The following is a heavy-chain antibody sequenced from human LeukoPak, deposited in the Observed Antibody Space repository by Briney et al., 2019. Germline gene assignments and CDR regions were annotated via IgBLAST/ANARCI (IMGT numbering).Heavy chain of an antibody. V-gene: IGHV3-48*02. CDR3: ARLGVRNSSGYYSDY. CDR2: ISSSSSTI. CDR1: GFTFSSYS. Sequence: GGSLRLSCAASGFTFSSYSMNWVRQAPGKGLEWVSYISSSSSTIYYADSVKGRFTISRDNAKNSLYLQMNSLRDEDTAVYYCARLGVRNSSGYYSDYWGQGTLVTVSS. D-gene: IGHD3-22*01. J-gene: IGHJ4*02.